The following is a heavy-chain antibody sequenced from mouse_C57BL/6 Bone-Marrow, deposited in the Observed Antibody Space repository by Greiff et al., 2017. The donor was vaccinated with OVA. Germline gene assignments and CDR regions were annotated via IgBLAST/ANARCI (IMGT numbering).Heavy chain of an antibody. V-gene: IGHV1-18*01. J-gene: IGHJ3*01. CDR1: GYTFTDYN. CDR3: ARMMVTRAGFAY. CDR2: INPNNGGT. D-gene: IGHD2-3*01. Sequence: EVQLQQSGPELVKPGASVKIPCKASGYTFTDYNMDWVKQSHGKSLEWIGDINPNNGGTIYNQKFKGKATLTVDKSSSTAYMELRSLTSEDTAVYYCARMMVTRAGFAYWGQGTLVTVSA.